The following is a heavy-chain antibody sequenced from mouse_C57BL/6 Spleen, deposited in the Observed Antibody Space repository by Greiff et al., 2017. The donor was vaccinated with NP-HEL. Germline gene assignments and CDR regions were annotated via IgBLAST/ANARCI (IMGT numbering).Heavy chain of an antibody. J-gene: IGHJ2*01. CDR3: ARRGIFYGSSYFDY. CDR2: IDPSDSYT. D-gene: IGHD1-1*01. CDR1: GYTFTSYW. Sequence: VQLQQSGAELVKPGASVKLSCKASGYTFTSYWMQWVKQRPGQGLEWIGEIDPSDSYTNYNQKFKGKATLTVDTSSSTAYMQLSSLTSEDSAVYYCARRGIFYGSSYFDYWGQGTTLTVSS. V-gene: IGHV1-50*01.